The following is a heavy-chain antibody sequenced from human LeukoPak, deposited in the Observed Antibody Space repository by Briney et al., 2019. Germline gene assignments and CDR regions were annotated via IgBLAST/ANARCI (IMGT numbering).Heavy chain of an antibody. D-gene: IGHD6-13*01. J-gene: IGHJ2*01. Sequence: SETTSLTCAVYGGSFSGYYWSWFRQPPGKGLEWIGYKDYSGSTNYNRSLKSRVTISVDTSKNQFSLKLSSVTAADTAVYYCARVYYSSSYDYWYFDLWGRGTLVTVSS. CDR2: KDYSGST. CDR1: GGSFSGYY. V-gene: IGHV4-59*01. CDR3: ARVYYSSSYDYWYFDL.